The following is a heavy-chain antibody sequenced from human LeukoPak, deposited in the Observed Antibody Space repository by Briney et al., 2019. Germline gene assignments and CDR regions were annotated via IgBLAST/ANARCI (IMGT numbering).Heavy chain of an antibody. CDR2: ISAYNGNT. CDR3: ATVWAYGSGSYFEH. V-gene: IGHV1-18*04. Sequence: ASVKVSCKASGYTFTSYYMHWVRQAPGQGLEWMGWISAYNGNTNYAQKLQGRVTMTTDTSTSTAYMELRSLRSDDTAVYYSATVWAYGSGSYFEHWGQGTLGTVSS. J-gene: IGHJ5*02. CDR1: GYTFTSYY. D-gene: IGHD3-10*01.